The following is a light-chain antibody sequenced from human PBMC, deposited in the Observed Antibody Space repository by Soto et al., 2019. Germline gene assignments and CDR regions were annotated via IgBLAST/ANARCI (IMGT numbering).Light chain of an antibody. CDR1: QSISSSF. Sequence: EILLTQSPGILCLSPGERASLPCGASQSISSSFLAWYQQKPGQAPRLLVYGASSRATGSPDRFSGSGSGTDFTLTISRLEPEDYAVYYCQQYGSSSTWTFGQGTKVEIK. CDR2: GAS. J-gene: IGKJ1*01. V-gene: IGKV3-20*01. CDR3: QQYGSSSTWT.